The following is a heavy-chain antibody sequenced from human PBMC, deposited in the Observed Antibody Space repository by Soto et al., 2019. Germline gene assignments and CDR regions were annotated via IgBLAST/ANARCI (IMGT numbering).Heavy chain of an antibody. V-gene: IGHV3-11*06. CDR2: ISGSSRYT. D-gene: IGHD6-19*01. J-gene: IGHJ4*02. CDR1: GFNFSDHY. CDR3: ARHTSGWYYYDY. Sequence: PGGSLRLSCAASGFNFSDHYMNWVRQAPGKGLEWVSYISGSSRYTNFADSVKGRFTISRDNAKNSLYLQMNSLRVEDTAVYYCARHTSGWYYYDYWGQGTPVTVSS.